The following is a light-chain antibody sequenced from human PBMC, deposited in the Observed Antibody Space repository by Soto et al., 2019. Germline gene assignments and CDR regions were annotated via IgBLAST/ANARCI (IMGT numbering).Light chain of an antibody. V-gene: IGLV2-8*01. CDR3: SSFAVSNSFV. J-gene: IGLJ1*01. CDR1: SNEVGAYNY. Sequence: QSVVTQPPSASGAPGQSVTISCTGTSNEVGAYNYVSWYQQHPGKAPKVMIYEVNKRPSGVPDRFSGSKSGNTASLTVSGLQAEDEADYYCSSFAVSNSFVFGTGTKVTDL. CDR2: EVN.